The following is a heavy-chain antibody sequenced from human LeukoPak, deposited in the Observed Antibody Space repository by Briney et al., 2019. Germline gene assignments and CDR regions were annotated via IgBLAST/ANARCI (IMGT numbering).Heavy chain of an antibody. CDR2: ISGSGGST. J-gene: IGHJ4*02. CDR1: EFTVSSTY. Sequence: GGSLRLSCAVSEFTVSSTYMSWVRQAPGKGLEWVSAISGSGGSTYYADSVKGRFTISRDNSKNTLYLQMNSLRAEDMAVYYCAKDLDSSGYSLKIDYWGQGTLVTVSS. D-gene: IGHD3-22*01. CDR3: AKDLDSSGYSLKIDY. V-gene: IGHV3-23*01.